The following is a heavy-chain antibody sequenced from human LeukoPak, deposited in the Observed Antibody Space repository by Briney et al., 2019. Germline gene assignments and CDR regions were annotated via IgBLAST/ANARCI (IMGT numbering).Heavy chain of an antibody. CDR3: ARHEDGYYPFDY. D-gene: IGHD1-26*01. V-gene: IGHV4-34*01. CDR1: GGSFSGYY. Sequence: SETLSLTCAVYGGSFSGYYWSWIRQPPGKGLEWIGEINHSGSTNYNLSLKSRVTISVDTSKNQFSLKLSSVTAADTAVYYCARHEDGYYPFDYWGQGTLVTVSS. J-gene: IGHJ4*02. CDR2: INHSGST.